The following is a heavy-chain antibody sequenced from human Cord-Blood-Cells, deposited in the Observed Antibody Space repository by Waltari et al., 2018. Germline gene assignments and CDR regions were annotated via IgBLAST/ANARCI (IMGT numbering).Heavy chain of an antibody. D-gene: IGHD1-26*01. Sequence: QVQLVQSGAEVMKPGASVKVSCKASGYTFTGYYMHWVRQAPGQGLEWMGWINHNSGGTNYAQKFQGRVTMTRDTSISTAYMELSRLRSDDTAVYYCARSQVGIGAFDIWGQGTMVTDSS. V-gene: IGHV1-2*02. CDR1: GYTFTGYY. J-gene: IGHJ3*02. CDR2: INHNSGGT. CDR3: ARSQVGIGAFDI.